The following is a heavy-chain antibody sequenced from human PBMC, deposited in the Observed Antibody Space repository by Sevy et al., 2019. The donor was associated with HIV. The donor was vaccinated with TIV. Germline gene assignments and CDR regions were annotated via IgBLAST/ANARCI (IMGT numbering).Heavy chain of an antibody. CDR2: ISYDGSNK. J-gene: IGHJ4*02. Sequence: GGSLRLSCAASGFTFSSYGMHWVRQAPGKGLEWVAVISYDGSNKYYADSVKGRFTISRDNSKNTLYLQMNSLRAEDTAVYYCAKDEGVYYGSGSSRTHGYWGQGTLVTVSS. CDR1: GFTFSSYG. V-gene: IGHV3-30*18. D-gene: IGHD3-10*01. CDR3: AKDEGVYYGSGSSRTHGY.